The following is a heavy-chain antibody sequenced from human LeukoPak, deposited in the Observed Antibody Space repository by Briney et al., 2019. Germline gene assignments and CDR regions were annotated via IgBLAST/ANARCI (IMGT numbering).Heavy chain of an antibody. CDR1: GFTFSSYS. V-gene: IGHV3-21*01. CDR3: ARGGDDFWSGYYFYMDV. Sequence: PGGSLRLSCAASGFTFSSYSMNWVRQAPGKGLEWVSSISSSSSYIYYADSVKGRFTISRDNAKNSLYLQMNSLRAEDTAVYYCARGGDDFWSGYYFYMDVWGKGTTVTVSS. D-gene: IGHD3-3*01. CDR2: ISSSSSYI. J-gene: IGHJ6*03.